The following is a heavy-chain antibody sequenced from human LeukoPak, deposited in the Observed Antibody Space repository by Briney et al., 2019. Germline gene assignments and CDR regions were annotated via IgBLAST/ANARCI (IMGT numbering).Heavy chain of an antibody. J-gene: IGHJ4*02. Sequence: GGSLRLSCAASGFTLSSYWMSWVRQAPGKGLEWVANINQDGSEKSYVDSVKGRFTISRDNAKNSLFLQMDSLRAEDTAVYYCARINSSSSPHFDYWGQGTLVTVSS. V-gene: IGHV3-7*01. CDR1: GFTLSSYW. D-gene: IGHD6-6*01. CDR3: ARINSSSSPHFDY. CDR2: INQDGSEK.